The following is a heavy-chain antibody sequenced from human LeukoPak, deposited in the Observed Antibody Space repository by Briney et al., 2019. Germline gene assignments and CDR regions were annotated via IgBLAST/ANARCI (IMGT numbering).Heavy chain of an antibody. CDR2: ISSSANTI. CDR3: ARESGGVVIWFDY. D-gene: IGHD3-22*01. J-gene: IGHJ4*02. CDR1: GFSFSDYY. V-gene: IGHV3-11*04. Sequence: GGSLRLSCAASGFSFSDYYMSWIRQAPGKGLEWVSYISSSANTIYYADSVKGRFTISRDNAKNSLYLQMNSLRAEDTAVYYCARESGGVVIWFDYWGQGNMVTVSS.